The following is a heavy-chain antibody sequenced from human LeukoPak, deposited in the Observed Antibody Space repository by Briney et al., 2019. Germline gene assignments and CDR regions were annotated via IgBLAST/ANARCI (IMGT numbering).Heavy chain of an antibody. CDR3: ARNLPSGNFRWFDP. Sequence: GGSLRLSCAVSGFTFSSYSMNWVRQAPGKGLEWVSYISSSSSTIHYADPVKGRFTISRDNAKNSLYLQMNSLRVEDTAVYHCARNLPSGNFRWFDPWGQGTLVTVSS. J-gene: IGHJ5*02. V-gene: IGHV3-48*01. CDR2: ISSSSSTI. D-gene: IGHD1-26*01. CDR1: GFTFSSYS.